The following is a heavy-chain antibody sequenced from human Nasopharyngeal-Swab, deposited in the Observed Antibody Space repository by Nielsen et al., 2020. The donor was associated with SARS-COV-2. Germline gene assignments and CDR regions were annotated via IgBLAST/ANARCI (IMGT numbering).Heavy chain of an antibody. CDR1: GFTFSSYG. Sequence: SCKASGFTFSSYGMHWVRQAPGKGLEWVAVIWYDGSNKYYADSVKGRFTISRDNSKNTLYLQMNSLRAEDTAVYYCARDSDMVRGVIMYLDPWGQGTLVTVSS. V-gene: IGHV3-33*01. CDR2: IWYDGSNK. D-gene: IGHD3-10*01. CDR3: ARDSDMVRGVIMYLDP. J-gene: IGHJ5*02.